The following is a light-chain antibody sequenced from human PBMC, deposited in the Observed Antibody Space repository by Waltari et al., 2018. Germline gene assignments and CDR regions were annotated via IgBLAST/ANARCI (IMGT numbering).Light chain of an antibody. CDR2: AAS. V-gene: IGKV3-20*01. Sequence: VLTQSPGTLSLSPGERATLSCRASQSISRALVWYQKKPGQAPRLLIYAASTRATGIPDRFSGSGSETDFSLTISRVEPEDFAVYYCQHYLRLPVTFGQGTKVEIK. J-gene: IGKJ1*01. CDR1: QSISRA. CDR3: QHYLRLPVT.